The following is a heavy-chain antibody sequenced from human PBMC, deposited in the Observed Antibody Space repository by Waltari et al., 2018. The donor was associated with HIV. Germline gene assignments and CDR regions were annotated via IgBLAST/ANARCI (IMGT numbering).Heavy chain of an antibody. V-gene: IGHV4-59*08. D-gene: IGHD1-26*01. CDR3: ARPIRGSGVGAFHV. Sequence: QVHPQESGPGLVKPSEALSLTCSVAGDSLINYYWSWVRQSPEKGLEWIGYSFYGGDTSYDPSPKRRATISIDPSASHLSLKINSVTAADSGVYYCARPIRGSGVGAFHVWGQGTTVIVSS. J-gene: IGHJ6*02. CDR2: SFYGGDT. CDR1: GDSLINYY.